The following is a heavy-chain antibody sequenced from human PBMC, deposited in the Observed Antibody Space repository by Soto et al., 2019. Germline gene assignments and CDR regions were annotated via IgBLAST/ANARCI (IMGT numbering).Heavy chain of an antibody. J-gene: IGHJ2*01. CDR2: IYYSGST. D-gene: IGHD1-1*01. V-gene: IGHV4-39*07. CDR3: ARVLCWNDVRYWFLDR. CDR1: GGSISSSSYY. Sequence: SETLSLTCTVSGGSISSSSYYWGWIRQPPGKGLQWIGSIYYSGSTYYNPSLKSRVTISVDTSKNQFSLKLSSVTAADTAVYYCARVLCWNDVRYWFLDRWGRGTFVT.